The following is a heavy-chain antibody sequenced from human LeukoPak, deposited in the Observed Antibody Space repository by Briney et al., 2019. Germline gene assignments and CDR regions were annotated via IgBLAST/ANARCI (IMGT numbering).Heavy chain of an antibody. CDR1: GFTFSSYA. V-gene: IGHV3-23*01. CDR3: AKENYYDSSGYPYYFDY. D-gene: IGHD3-22*01. CDR2: ISGSGGST. Sequence: PGGSLRLSCAASGFTFSSYARSWVRQAPGKGLEWVSAISGSGGSTYYADSVKGRFTISRDNSKNTLYLQMNSLRAGDTAVYYCAKENYYDSSGYPYYFDYWGQGTLVTVSS. J-gene: IGHJ4*02.